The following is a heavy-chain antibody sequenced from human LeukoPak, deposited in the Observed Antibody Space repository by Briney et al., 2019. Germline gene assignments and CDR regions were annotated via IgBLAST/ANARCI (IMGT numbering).Heavy chain of an antibody. J-gene: IGHJ3*02. V-gene: IGHV4-59*08. CDR2: IYYSGST. CDR3: ARDNSTWTDAFDI. Sequence: SETLSLTCTVSGGSISSYYWSWIRQPPGKGLEWIGYIYYSGSTNYNPSLKSRVTISVDTSKNQFSLKLSSVTAADTAVYYCARDNSTWTDAFDIWGQGTLVTVSS. CDR1: GGSISSYY. D-gene: IGHD6-13*01.